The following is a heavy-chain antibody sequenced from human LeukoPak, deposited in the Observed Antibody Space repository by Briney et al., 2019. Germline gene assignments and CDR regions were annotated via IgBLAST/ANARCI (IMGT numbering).Heavy chain of an antibody. CDR1: GGSISSSSYY. J-gene: IGHJ6*03. Sequence: SETLSLTCTVSGGSISSSSYYWGWIRQPPGKGLEWIGYIYYSGSTNYNPSLKSRVTISVDTSKNQFSLKLSSVTAADTAVYYCARTPYYYDSSGRQIYYMDVWGKGTTVTISS. CDR3: ARTPYYYDSSGRQIYYMDV. V-gene: IGHV4-61*05. CDR2: IYYSGST. D-gene: IGHD3-22*01.